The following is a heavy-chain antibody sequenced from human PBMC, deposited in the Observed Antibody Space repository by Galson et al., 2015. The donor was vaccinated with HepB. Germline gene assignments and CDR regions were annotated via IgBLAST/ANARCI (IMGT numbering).Heavy chain of an antibody. CDR3: ARDKGHVLVVYAIPRYGMDV. D-gene: IGHD2-8*01. CDR2: ISNSGSTI. Sequence: SLRLSCAASGFTFNDYYMSWIRQAPGKGLEWVSYISNSGSTIYYADSVRGRFTISRDNAKDSLYLQMNSLRAEDTAVYYCARDKGHVLVVYAIPRYGMDVWGQGTTVTVSS. V-gene: IGHV3-11*04. CDR1: GFTFNDYY. J-gene: IGHJ6*02.